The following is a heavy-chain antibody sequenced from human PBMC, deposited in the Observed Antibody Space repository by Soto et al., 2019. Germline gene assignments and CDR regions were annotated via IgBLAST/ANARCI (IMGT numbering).Heavy chain of an antibody. V-gene: IGHV3-48*03. CDR3: NYYGGKFFDY. D-gene: IGHD4-17*01. Sequence: SGGSLRLSCAASGFTFSSYEMNWVRQAPGKGLEWVSYISSSGSTIYYADSVKGRFTISRDNAKNSLYLQMNSLRAEDTAVYYCNYYGGKFFDYWGQGTLVTVSS. CDR2: ISSSGSTI. CDR1: GFTFSSYE. J-gene: IGHJ4*02.